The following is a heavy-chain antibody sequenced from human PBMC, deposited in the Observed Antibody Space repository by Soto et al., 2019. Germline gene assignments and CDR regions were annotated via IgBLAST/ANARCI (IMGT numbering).Heavy chain of an antibody. CDR3: ARSLFLASTDTETFDY. Sequence: EVQLLESGGGLVQPGGSLVLSCAASRFTFSSYAMSWVRQAPGKGLEWVSSISGGGNDAYYADSVKGRFTISRDNSQNTLYLQMSSLRADDTAVYYCARSLFLASTDTETFDYWGQGALVTVSS. CDR2: ISGGGNDA. CDR1: RFTFSSYA. D-gene: IGHD3-3*02. J-gene: IGHJ4*02. V-gene: IGHV3-23*01.